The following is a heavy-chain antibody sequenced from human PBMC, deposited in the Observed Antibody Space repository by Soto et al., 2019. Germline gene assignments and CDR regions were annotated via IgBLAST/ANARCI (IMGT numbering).Heavy chain of an antibody. CDR2: IRDRAFSYAT. J-gene: IGHJ4*02. CDR1: GLVFKDSS. V-gene: IGHV3-73*01. D-gene: IGHD3-10*01. Sequence: EVLLVESGGGLVQPGGSLKLSCAASGLVFKDSSIHWVRQASGKGLEWVGRIRDRAFSYATAYAASVKGRFTISRDDSTNTAYLQMNSLKTEDTAIYYCTRLISAAQDYWGQGTLVTVSS. CDR3: TRLISAAQDY.